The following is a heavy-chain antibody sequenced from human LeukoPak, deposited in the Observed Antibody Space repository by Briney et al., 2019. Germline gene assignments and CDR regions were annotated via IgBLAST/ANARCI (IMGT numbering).Heavy chain of an antibody. CDR3: ARESYCSGGSCSCGMDV. CDR2: IFYSGST. D-gene: IGHD2-15*01. V-gene: IGHV4-59*01. J-gene: IGHJ6*02. CDR1: GGSISSYY. Sequence: SETLSLTCTVSGGSISSYYWSWIRQPPGKGLEWIGYIFYSGSTNYNPSPKSRVTMSVDTSKNQFSLKLSSVTAADTAVYYCARESYCSGGSCSCGMDVWGQGTTVTVSS.